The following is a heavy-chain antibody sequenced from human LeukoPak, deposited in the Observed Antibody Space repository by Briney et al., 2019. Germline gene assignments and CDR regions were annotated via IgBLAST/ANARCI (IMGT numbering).Heavy chain of an antibody. J-gene: IGHJ4*02. CDR1: GFTVSSNY. Sequence: PGGSLRLSCAASGFTVSSNYMSWVRQAPGKGLGWVSVIYSGGSTYYADSVKGRFTISRDNSKNTLYLQMNSLRAEDTAVYYCARSGYDSSGDYFDYWGQGTLVTVSS. D-gene: IGHD3-22*01. CDR3: ARSGYDSSGDYFDY. CDR2: IYSGGST. V-gene: IGHV3-53*01.